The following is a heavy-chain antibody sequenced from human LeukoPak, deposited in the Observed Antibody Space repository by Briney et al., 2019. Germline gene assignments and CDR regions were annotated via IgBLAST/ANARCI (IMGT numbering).Heavy chain of an antibody. CDR1: GFTFNNYG. CDR3: AKGPLRGTAAAIDY. CDR2: ISYDGGNK. V-gene: IGHV3-30*18. J-gene: IGHJ4*02. Sequence: GGSLRLSCAASGFTFNNYGMHWVRQAPGKGLEWVAVISYDGGNKHYPDSVKGRFTISRDISTDTLWLQMDSLRTEDTAVYYCAKGPLRGTAAAIDYWGQGTLVTVSS. D-gene: IGHD2-2*01.